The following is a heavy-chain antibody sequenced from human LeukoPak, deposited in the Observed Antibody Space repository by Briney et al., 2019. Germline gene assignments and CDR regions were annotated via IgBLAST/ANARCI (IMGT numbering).Heavy chain of an antibody. Sequence: SETLSLTCAVYGGSFSGYYWNWVRHPPGKGLEWIGEINHSGDTNYSPSLKSRVTISVDTSKSQFSLKLNSVTAADTAVYYCARVEKYQVYQLLPYQLFDFWGQGTLITVSS. CDR1: GGSFSGYY. V-gene: IGHV4-34*01. CDR3: ARVEKYQVYQLLPYQLFDF. D-gene: IGHD2-2*02. J-gene: IGHJ4*02. CDR2: INHSGDT.